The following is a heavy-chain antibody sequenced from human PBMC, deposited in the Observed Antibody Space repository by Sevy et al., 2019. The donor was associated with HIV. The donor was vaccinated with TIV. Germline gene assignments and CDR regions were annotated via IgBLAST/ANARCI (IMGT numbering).Heavy chain of an antibody. CDR2: IKDDGSRA. V-gene: IGHV3-74*01. CDR3: ASGHLGGSTTHLDLHY. J-gene: IGHJ4*02. Sequence: GGSLRLSCAASGFTFSRYWMHWVRQAPGKGLMWVSHIKDDGSRAFFADSVKGRFTISRDNANNTLYLQMHSMRAEATALYSCASGHLGGSTTHLDLHYWGLGTLVTVSS. D-gene: IGHD1-26*01. CDR1: GFTFSRYW.